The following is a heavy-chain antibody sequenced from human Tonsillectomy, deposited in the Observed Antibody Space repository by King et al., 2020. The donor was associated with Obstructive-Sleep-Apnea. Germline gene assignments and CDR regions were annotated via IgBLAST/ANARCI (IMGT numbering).Heavy chain of an antibody. V-gene: IGHV4-59*01. D-gene: IGHD6-19*01. CDR1: GGAISSYY. CDR2: IYYSGST. CDR3: ARERGYSSGWYAETLDAFDI. J-gene: IGHJ3*02. Sequence: VQLQESGPGLVKPSETLSLTCTVSGGAISSYYWRWIRQPPGKGLEWIWYIYYSGSTNDNPSLKSRVTISVDTSKNQFSLKLSSVTAADTAVYYCARERGYSSGWYAETLDAFDIWGQGTMVTVSS.